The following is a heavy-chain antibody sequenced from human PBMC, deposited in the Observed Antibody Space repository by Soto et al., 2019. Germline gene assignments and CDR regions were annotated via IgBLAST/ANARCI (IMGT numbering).Heavy chain of an antibody. CDR1: GYSFSNYW. D-gene: IGHD6-13*01. J-gene: IGHJ4*02. Sequence: PGESLKISCKGSGYSFSNYWIGWVRQMPGKGLEWMGIIYPGDSITTYSPSFQGLVTISADKSINTAYLQWNSLRASDTAIYFCARAPGMADFDYWGQGTLVTVSS. V-gene: IGHV5-51*03. CDR2: IYPGDSIT. CDR3: ARAPGMADFDY.